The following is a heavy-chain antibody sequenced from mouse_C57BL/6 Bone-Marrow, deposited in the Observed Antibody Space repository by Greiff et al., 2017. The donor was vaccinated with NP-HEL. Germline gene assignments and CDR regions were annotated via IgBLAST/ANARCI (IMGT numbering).Heavy chain of an antibody. D-gene: IGHD1-1*01. J-gene: IGHJ3*01. V-gene: IGHV1-58*01. CDR1: GYTFTSYG. CDR3: ARSSYCGSSSFAY. CDR2: IYIGNGYT. Sequence: VQLQQSGAELVRPGSSVKMSCKTSGYTFTSYGINWVKQRPGQGLEWIGYIYIGNGYTAYNEKFKGKATLTSDTSSSTAYMQLSSLTSEDSAIYFGARSSYCGSSSFAYWGQGTLVTVSA.